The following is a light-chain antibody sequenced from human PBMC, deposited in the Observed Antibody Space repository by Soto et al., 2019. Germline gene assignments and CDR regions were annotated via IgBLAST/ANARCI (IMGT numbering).Light chain of an antibody. J-gene: IGKJ5*01. Sequence: EVVMTQSPATLSVSPGERATLSCRASQIVSSNLAWYQQKPGQAPRLLIYGASNRATGIPARFSGSGSGTDFTLTISSLEPEDFAVYYCQQRSNWPPITFGQGTRLEIK. CDR2: GAS. CDR3: QQRSNWPPIT. V-gene: IGKV3-11*01. CDR1: QIVSSN.